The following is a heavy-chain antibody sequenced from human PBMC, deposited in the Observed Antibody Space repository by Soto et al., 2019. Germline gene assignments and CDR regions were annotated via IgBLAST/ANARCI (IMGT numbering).Heavy chain of an antibody. CDR3: TTGVGFYYDSSGYILPLDY. V-gene: IGHV3-15*01. Sequence: VGSLRLSCAASGFTFSNAWMSWVRQAPGKGLEWVGRIKSKTDGGTTDYAAPVKGRFTISRDDSKNTLYLQMNSLKTEDTAVYYCTTGVGFYYDSSGYILPLDYWGQGTLVTVSS. J-gene: IGHJ4*02. CDR1: GFTFSNAW. CDR2: IKSKTDGGTT. D-gene: IGHD3-22*01.